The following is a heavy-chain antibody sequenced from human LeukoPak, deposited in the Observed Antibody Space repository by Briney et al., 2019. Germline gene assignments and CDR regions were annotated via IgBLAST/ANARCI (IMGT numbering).Heavy chain of an antibody. J-gene: IGHJ4*02. V-gene: IGHV3-49*04. CDR1: GFTFGDYA. CDR3: TRNYDSSGYYPTHFDY. D-gene: IGHD3-22*01. Sequence: GGSLRLSCAASGFTFGDYAMSWVRQAPGKGLEWVGFIRSKAYGGTTEYAASVKGRFTISRDDSKSIAYLQMNSLKTEDTAVYYCTRNYDSSGYYPTHFDYWGQGTLVTVSS. CDR2: IRSKAYGGTT.